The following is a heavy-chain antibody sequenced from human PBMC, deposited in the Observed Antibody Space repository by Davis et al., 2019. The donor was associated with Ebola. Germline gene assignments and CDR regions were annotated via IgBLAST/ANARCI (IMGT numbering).Heavy chain of an antibody. CDR3: AREYCSGGSCYHGRAYFDY. Sequence: ASVKVSCKASGYTFTSYGISWVRQAPGQGLEWMGWISAYNGNTNYAQKFQGRVTITADKSTSTAYMELSSLRSEDTAVYYCAREYCSGGSCYHGRAYFDYWGQGTLVTVSS. V-gene: IGHV1-18*01. CDR2: ISAYNGNT. D-gene: IGHD2-15*01. J-gene: IGHJ4*02. CDR1: GYTFTSYG.